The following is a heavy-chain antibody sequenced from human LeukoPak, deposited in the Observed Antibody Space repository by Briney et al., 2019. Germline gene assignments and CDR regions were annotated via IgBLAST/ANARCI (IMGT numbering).Heavy chain of an antibody. CDR3: ARGQSRGSYLEPPFDY. D-gene: IGHD1-26*01. CDR2: INHSGST. Sequence: SETLSLTCAVYGGSFSGYYWSWIRQPPGKGLEWIGEINHSGSTNYNPSLKSRVTISVDTSKNQFSLKLSSVTAADTAVYYCARGQSRGSYLEPPFDYWGQGTLVTVSS. J-gene: IGHJ4*02. CDR1: GGSFSGYY. V-gene: IGHV4-34*01.